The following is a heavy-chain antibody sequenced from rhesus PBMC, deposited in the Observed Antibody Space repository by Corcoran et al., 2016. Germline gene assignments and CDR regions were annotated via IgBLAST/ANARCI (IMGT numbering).Heavy chain of an antibody. V-gene: IGHV3-30*02. J-gene: IGHJ4*01. CDR3: TTVDY. Sequence: EVQLVESGAGLVQPGGSLRLSCVASGFTFSTYWMLWVRQAQGKGGDRVDRIKTKVDGETTDDAASVKGIFTISRDDSKNTLYLQMNSLKTEDTAVYYCTTVDYWGQGVLVTVSS. CDR1: GFTFSTYW. CDR2: IKTKVDGETT.